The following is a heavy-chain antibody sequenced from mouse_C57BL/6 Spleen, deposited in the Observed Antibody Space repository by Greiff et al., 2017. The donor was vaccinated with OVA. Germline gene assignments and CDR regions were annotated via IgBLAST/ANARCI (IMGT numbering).Heavy chain of an antibody. V-gene: IGHV1-50*01. Sequence: QVQLKQPGAELVKPGASVKLSCKASGYTFTSYWMQWVKQRPGQGLEWIGEIDPSDSYTNYNQKFKGKATLTVDTSSSTAYMQLSSLTSEDSAVYYCARSSTTVADYWGQGTTLTVSS. CDR1: GYTFTSYW. J-gene: IGHJ2*01. CDR2: IDPSDSYT. D-gene: IGHD1-1*01. CDR3: ARSSTTVADY.